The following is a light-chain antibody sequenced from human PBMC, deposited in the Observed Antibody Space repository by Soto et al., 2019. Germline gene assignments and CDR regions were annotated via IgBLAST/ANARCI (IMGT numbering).Light chain of an antibody. CDR2: NNN. CDR1: SSNIGSNT. Sequence: QSVLAQPPSPSGTPGQRVTISCSGSSSNIGSNTVNWYQQLPGTTPELLIYNNNQRPSGVPDRFSGSKSGNSASLAISGLQSEDEADYYCAAWDDSLNGWVFGGGTKVTVL. J-gene: IGLJ3*02. CDR3: AAWDDSLNGWV. V-gene: IGLV1-44*01.